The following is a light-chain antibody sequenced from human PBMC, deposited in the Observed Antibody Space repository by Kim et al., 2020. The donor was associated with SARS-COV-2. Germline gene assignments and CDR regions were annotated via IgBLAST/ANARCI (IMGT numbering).Light chain of an antibody. CDR2: YGS. CDR1: DSGSKS. J-gene: IGLJ2*01. V-gene: IGLV3-21*04. CDR3: QVWDSSSDHVV. Sequence: PGKTARITCGGNDSGSKSVHWYQQKPGQAPVLVIYYGSDRPSGIPERFSGSNSGNTATLTISRVEAGDEADYYCQVWDSSSDHVVFGGGTKVTVL.